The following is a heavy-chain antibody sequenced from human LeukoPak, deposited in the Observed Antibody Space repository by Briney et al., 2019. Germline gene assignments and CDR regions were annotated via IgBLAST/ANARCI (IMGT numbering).Heavy chain of an antibody. CDR3: ATDLLYGDYATNFDY. CDR2: FDPEDGET. Sequence: ASVKVSCKVSGYTLTELSMHWVRQAPGKGLEWMGGFDPEDGETIYAQKFQGRVTMTEDTSTDTAYMELSSLRSEDTAVYYCATDLLYGDYATNFDYWGRGTLVTVSS. CDR1: GYTLTELS. D-gene: IGHD4-17*01. J-gene: IGHJ4*02. V-gene: IGHV1-24*01.